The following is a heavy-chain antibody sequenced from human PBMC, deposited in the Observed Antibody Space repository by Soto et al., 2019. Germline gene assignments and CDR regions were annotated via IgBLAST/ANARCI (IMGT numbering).Heavy chain of an antibody. CDR2: IFYSGST. CDR1: GRSISNYY. D-gene: IGHD1-26*01. J-gene: IGHJ6*02. Sequence: SETLYLTCTVCGRSISNYYWSWIRQPPGRGLEWIGHIFYSGSTNYNPSLKSRVTISVDRSKNQFSLKLSSVTAADTAVYYCARVSGSYYYGMDVWGQGTTVTVS. CDR3: ARVSGSYYYGMDV. V-gene: IGHV4-59*12.